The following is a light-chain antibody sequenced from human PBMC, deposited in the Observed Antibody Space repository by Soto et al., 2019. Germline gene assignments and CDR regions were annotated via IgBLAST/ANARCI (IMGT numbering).Light chain of an antibody. J-gene: IGKJ1*01. CDR3: QQYNNWPPWT. Sequence: EIVMTQSPATLSVSPGERATLSCRASQSVSSKLAWYQQKPGQTPRLLIYGASTRATGIPARFSGSGSGTEFTLTNSSLQSEDFAVYYCQQYNNWPPWTFGQGTKVEIK. CDR2: GAS. CDR1: QSVSSK. V-gene: IGKV3-15*01.